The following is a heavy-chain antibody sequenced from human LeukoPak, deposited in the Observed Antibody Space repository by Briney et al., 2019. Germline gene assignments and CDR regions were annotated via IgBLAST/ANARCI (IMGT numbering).Heavy chain of an antibody. CDR1: GFIFSNYG. V-gene: IGHV3-33*01. D-gene: IGHD3-10*01. CDR3: ARERFRAVRVSDY. CDR2: IWHDGSSK. J-gene: IGHJ4*02. Sequence: RGSLRLSCAASGFIFSNYGMHWVRQAPGKGLEWVAVIWHDGSSKYYADSVKGRFSISRDNSKYTLYLQMDKLTAEDTAVYFCARERFRAVRVSDYSGERTLVTVSS.